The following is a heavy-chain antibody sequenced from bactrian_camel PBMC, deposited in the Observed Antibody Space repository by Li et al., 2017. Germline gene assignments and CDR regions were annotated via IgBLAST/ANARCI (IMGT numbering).Heavy chain of an antibody. CDR1: VYTRSTVH. CDR2: IESDGST. D-gene: IGHD7*01. J-gene: IGHJ4*01. V-gene: IGHV3S9*01. CDR3: AAADRDTGGYCSMASRNYVH. Sequence: VQLVESGGGSVQAGGSLRLSCVVPVYTRSTVHMAWFRQIPDREREGVAGIESDGSTSYADSVKGRFTISHDNAQTTVYLQMNDLKPEDSAMYYCAAADRDTGGYCSMASRNYVHWGQGTQVTVS.